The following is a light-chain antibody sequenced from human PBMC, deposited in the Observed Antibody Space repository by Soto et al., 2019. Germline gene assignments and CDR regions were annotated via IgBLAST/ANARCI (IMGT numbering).Light chain of an antibody. V-gene: IGKV3-15*01. CDR1: QRISTN. J-gene: IGKJ3*01. CDR3: QQYNKWPLP. CDR2: SAV. Sequence: MTQPPAVLSVSPGERATLSFRASQRISTNLAWNQQRPGQAPRLIMYSAVTWASGIPPRFSGSGPGTEFTLTISGLQSADFSVCYCQQYNKWPLPFGTGTNVDIK.